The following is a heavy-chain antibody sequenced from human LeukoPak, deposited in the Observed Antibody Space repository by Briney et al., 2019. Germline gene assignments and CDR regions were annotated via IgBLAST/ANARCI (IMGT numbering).Heavy chain of an antibody. CDR2: IAASGHST. J-gene: IGHJ4*02. CDR1: GFTFSSYG. CDR3: AEVMRSWYFDY. Sequence: AGSLRLSCAASGFTFSSYGMRWLHQAPGKGLGWASVIAASGHSTNYPDSVKGRFTISRDNSNNTLYLQMSSLRAEDTAVYYCAEVMRSWYFDYWGQGTLVTVSS. D-gene: IGHD3-10*01. V-gene: IGHV3-23*01.